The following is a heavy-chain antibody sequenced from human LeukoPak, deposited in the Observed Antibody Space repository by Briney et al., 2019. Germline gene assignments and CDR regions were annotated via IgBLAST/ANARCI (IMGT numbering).Heavy chain of an antibody. CDR2: IHYSGST. J-gene: IGHJ6*03. CDR1: GGSISSYY. Sequence: SETLSLTCTVSGGSISSYYWSWIRQPPGKGPEWIGYIHYSGSTNYNPSLKSRVTISVDTSKNQFSLKLSSVTAADTAVYYCARVKGDYGDYYYYYMDVWGKGTTVTVSS. D-gene: IGHD4-17*01. CDR3: ARVKGDYGDYYYYYMDV. V-gene: IGHV4-59*01.